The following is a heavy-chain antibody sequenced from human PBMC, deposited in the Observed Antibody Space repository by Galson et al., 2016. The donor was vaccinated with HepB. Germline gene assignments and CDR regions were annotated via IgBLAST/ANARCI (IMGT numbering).Heavy chain of an antibody. D-gene: IGHD2-15*01. CDR3: SRQDGWSIEC. CDR1: GASISSRYC. J-gene: IGHJ4*02. CDR2: IFPSGSP. Sequence: SETLSLTCVVSGASISSRYCWSWVRQNPAKGMEWMGEIFPSGSPNSNPSLQSRVTISSDKSDNQFSLERTSLIAADTAVYYCSRQDGWSIECCGEGILVTVSS. V-gene: IGHV4/OR15-8*01.